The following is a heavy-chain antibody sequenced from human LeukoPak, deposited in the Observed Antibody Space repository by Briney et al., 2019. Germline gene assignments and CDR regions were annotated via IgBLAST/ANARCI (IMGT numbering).Heavy chain of an antibody. CDR1: GFTFSNAW. J-gene: IGHJ6*03. CDR2: IKSKTDGGTT. D-gene: IGHD1-14*01. Sequence: PGGSLRLSCAASGFTFSNAWMSWVRQAPGRGLEWVGRIKSKTDGGTTDYAAPVKGRFTISRDDSINTLYLQMNSLKTEDTAVYYCTTSPGVGKNPYYYYYYMDVWGKGTTVTVSS. CDR3: TTSPGVGKNPYYYYYYMDV. V-gene: IGHV3-15*01.